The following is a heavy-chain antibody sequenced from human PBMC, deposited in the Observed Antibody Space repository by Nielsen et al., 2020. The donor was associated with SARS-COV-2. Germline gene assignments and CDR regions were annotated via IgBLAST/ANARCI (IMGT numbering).Heavy chain of an antibody. V-gene: IGHV4-31*03. CDR1: GGSISSGGYY. Sequence: SETLSLTCTVSGGSISSGGYYWSWIRQHPGKGLEWIGYIYYSGSTYYNPSLKSRVTISVDTSKNQFPLKLSFVTAADTAVYYCARRGYQTHYFDYWGQGTLVTVSS. J-gene: IGHJ4*02. CDR3: ARRGYQTHYFDY. CDR2: IYYSGST. D-gene: IGHD3-3*01.